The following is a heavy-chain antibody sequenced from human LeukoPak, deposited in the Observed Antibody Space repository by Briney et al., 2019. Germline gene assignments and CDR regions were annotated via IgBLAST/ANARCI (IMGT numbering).Heavy chain of an antibody. J-gene: IGHJ4*01. V-gene: IGHV4-39*07. CDR2: IYFSGNT. Sequence: SETLSLTCTVSGGSISTSSYYWGWIRQPPGKGLEWIGNIYFSGNTYYNPSLKSRVTISVDTSKNQFSLKLSSVTAADTAVYFCATTWYYDSRGYLFDDWGHGTLVTVSS. CDR1: GGSISTSSYY. D-gene: IGHD3-22*01. CDR3: ATTWYYDSRGYLFDD.